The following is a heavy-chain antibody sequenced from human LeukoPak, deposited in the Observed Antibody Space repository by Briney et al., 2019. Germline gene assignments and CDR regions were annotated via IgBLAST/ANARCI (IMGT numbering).Heavy chain of an antibody. CDR3: ARVSAMVSVSWFDP. D-gene: IGHD5-18*01. CDR2: ISSSSSYI. V-gene: IGHV3-21*01. Sequence: GGSLRPSCAASGSTFSSYSMNWVRQAPGKGLEWVSSISSSSSYIYYADSVKGRFTISRNNAKNSLYLQMNSLRAEDTAVYYCARVSAMVSVSWFDPWGQGTLVTVSS. CDR1: GSTFSSYS. J-gene: IGHJ5*02.